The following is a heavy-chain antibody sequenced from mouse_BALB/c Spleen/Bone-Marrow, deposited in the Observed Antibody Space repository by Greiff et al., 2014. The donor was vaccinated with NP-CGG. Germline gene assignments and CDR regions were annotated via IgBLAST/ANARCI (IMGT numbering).Heavy chain of an antibody. V-gene: IGHV1S82*01. D-gene: IGHD6-1*01. CDR1: GYSFTIYW. J-gene: IGHJ3*01. Sequence: VQLQQSGAELVRPGASVKLSCKASGYSFTIYWMNWVKQRPGQGLEWIGMIHPSDIETRLNQKFKDKATLTVDKSSNTAYMQLSCPTSEDSAVYCCARGEIAAFAYWGQGTLVTVSA. CDR2: IHPSDIET. CDR3: ARGEIAAFAY.